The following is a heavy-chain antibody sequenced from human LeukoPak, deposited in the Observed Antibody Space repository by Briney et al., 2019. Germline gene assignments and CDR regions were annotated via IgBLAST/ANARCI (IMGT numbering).Heavy chain of an antibody. V-gene: IGHV1-2*02. Sequence: GASVKVSCKASGYTFTGYYMHWVRQAPGQGLEWMGWINPNSGGTNYAQKFQGRVTMTRDTSISTAYMELSRLRSDDTAVYYCARPLSVVPAAFDYWGQGTLVTVSS. CDR2: INPNSGGT. J-gene: IGHJ4*02. CDR1: GYTFTGYY. CDR3: ARPLSVVPAAFDY. D-gene: IGHD2-2*01.